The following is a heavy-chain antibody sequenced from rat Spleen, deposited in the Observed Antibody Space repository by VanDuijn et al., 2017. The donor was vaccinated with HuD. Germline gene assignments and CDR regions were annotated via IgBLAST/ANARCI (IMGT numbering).Heavy chain of an antibody. Sequence: EVQLVESDGGLVQPGSPLKLSCAASGFSFSSNWLNWIRQAPKKGLEWVAFISYDGSSTFYRDSVKGRFTISRDNAKSTLSLQMDSLRSEDTATYYCARRHYGYTDYFDYWGQGVMVTVSS. CDR1: GFSFSSNW. J-gene: IGHJ2*01. V-gene: IGHV5-29*01. CDR3: ARRHYGYTDYFDY. CDR2: ISYDGSST. D-gene: IGHD1-9*01.